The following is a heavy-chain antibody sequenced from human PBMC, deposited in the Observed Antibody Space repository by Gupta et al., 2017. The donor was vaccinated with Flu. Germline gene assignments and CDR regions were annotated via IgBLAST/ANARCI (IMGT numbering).Heavy chain of an antibody. CDR3: AKDLSALRYFDWPNGMDV. Sequence: EVQLLESGGGLVQPGGSLRLSCAASGFTFSSYAMNWVRQAPGKGLGWVSAVSGNGDNTYYADSVKGRFAISRDNSKNTLSLEMNSLRAEDTAIYYCAKDLSALRYFDWPNGMDVWGQGTTVTVSS. CDR1: GFTFSSYA. D-gene: IGHD3-9*01. CDR2: VSGNGDNT. J-gene: IGHJ6*01. V-gene: IGHV3-23*01.